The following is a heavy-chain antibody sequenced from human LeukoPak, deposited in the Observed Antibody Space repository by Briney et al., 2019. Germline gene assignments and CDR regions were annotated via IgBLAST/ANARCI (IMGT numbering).Heavy chain of an antibody. D-gene: IGHD2-15*01. V-gene: IGHV3-7*01. CDR3: ARAPGGSLDY. CDR2: IKQDESEK. Sequence: HTGGSLRLSCAASGFTFSNAWMTWVRQAPGKGLEWVANIKQDESEKYYVDSVKGRFTISRDNAKNSLYLQMNSLRAEDTAVYYCARAPGGSLDYWGQGTLVTVSS. J-gene: IGHJ4*02. CDR1: GFTFSNAW.